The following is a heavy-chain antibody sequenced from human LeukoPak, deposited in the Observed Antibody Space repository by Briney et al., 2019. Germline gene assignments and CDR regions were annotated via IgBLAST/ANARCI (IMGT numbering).Heavy chain of an antibody. V-gene: IGHV4-31*03. CDR1: GGSISSGGYY. Sequence: SQTLSLTCTVSGGSISSGGYYWSWIRQHPGKGLEWIGYIYYSGSTYYNPSLKSRVTISVDTSKNQFSLNLSSVTAADTAVYYCARDGSGSYYRDAFDIWGQGTMVTVSS. CDR3: ARDGSGSYYRDAFDI. D-gene: IGHD3-10*01. CDR2: IYYSGST. J-gene: IGHJ3*02.